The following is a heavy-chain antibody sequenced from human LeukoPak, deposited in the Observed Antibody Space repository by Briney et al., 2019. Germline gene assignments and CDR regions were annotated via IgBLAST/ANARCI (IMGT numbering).Heavy chain of an antibody. J-gene: IGHJ4*02. Sequence: ASVKVSCKASGGTFSSYAISWVRQAPGQGHEWMGGIIPIFGTANYAQKFQGRVTMTRDTSTSTVHMELSGLRSEDTAVYYCARDQEGFDYWGQGTLVTVSS. CDR2: IIPIFGTA. CDR1: GGTFSSYA. CDR3: ARDQEGFDY. V-gene: IGHV1-69*05.